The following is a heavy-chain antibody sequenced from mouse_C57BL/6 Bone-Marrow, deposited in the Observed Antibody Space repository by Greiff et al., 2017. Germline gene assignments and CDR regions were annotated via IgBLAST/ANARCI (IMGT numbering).Heavy chain of an antibody. J-gene: IGHJ3*01. D-gene: IGHD1-1*01. CDR3: AREGDYYGSSWFAD. CDR1: GYTFTSYW. CDR2: IHPNSGST. V-gene: IGHV1-64*01. Sequence: QVQLQQPGAELVKPGASVKLSCKASGYTFTSYWMHWVKQRPGQGLEWIGMIHPNSGSTNYNEKFKSKATLTVDKSSSTAYMQLSSLTSEDSAVYYCAREGDYYGSSWFADWGQGTLVTVSA.